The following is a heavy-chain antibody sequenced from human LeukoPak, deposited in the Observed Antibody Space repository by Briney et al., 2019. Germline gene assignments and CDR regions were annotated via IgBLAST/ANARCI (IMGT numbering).Heavy chain of an antibody. CDR2: IYPGDSDT. CDR1: GYSFTSQW. D-gene: IGHD6-6*01. CDR3: ARQTSSSFDY. V-gene: IGHV5-51*01. J-gene: IGHJ4*02. Sequence: GESLKISCKGSGYSFTSQWIGWVRQMPGKGLEWMGIIYPGDSDTRYSPSFQGQVTTSADRSISTAYLQWSSLKASDTAMYYCARQTSSSFDYWGQGTLVTVSS.